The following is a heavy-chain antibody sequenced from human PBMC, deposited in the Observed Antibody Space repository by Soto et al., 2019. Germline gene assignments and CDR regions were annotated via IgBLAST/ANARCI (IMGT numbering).Heavy chain of an antibody. D-gene: IGHD2-2*01. V-gene: IGHV3-23*01. J-gene: IGHJ6*02. CDR2: LSGSGGTT. Sequence: GSPRRSGVASGFSFRNYDMTWVRQAPEKGLEWVSTLSGSGGTTYYADSVKGRFTFSRDNSKDTLYLEMNSLRAEDTAIYYCAKDLPGYCSGTTCTLYYGMDVWGQGTTVIV. CDR3: AKDLPGYCSGTTCTLYYGMDV. CDR1: GFSFRNYD.